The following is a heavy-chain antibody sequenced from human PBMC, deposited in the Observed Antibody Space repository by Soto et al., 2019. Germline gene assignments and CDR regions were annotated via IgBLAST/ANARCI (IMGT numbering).Heavy chain of an antibody. D-gene: IGHD3-10*01. J-gene: IGHJ5*02. V-gene: IGHV4-31*03. CDR2: IYYSGST. CDR3: ARSPRDAYYGSGSPRGHWFDP. CDR1: GGSISSGGYY. Sequence: QVQLQESGPGLVKPSQTLSLTCTVSGGSISSGGYYWSWIRQHPGKGLEWNGYIYYSGSTYYNPSLKSRVTISVDTSKNQFSLTLSSVTAADTAVYYCARSPRDAYYGSGSPRGHWFDPWGQGTLVTVSS.